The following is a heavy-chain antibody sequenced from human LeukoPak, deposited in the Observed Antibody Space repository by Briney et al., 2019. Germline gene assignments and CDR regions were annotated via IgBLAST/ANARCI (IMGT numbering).Heavy chain of an antibody. D-gene: IGHD2-8*01. CDR3: ARRTNGGHDY. J-gene: IGHJ4*02. V-gene: IGHV4-39*01. CDR1: GGSISSSSYY. CDR2: IYYSGST. Sequence: SETLSLTCTVSGGSISSSSYYWGWIRQPPGQGLEWIGSIYYSGSTYYNPSLKSRVTISVDTSKNQFSLKLNSVTAADTAVYYCARRTNGGHDYWGQGTLVTVSS.